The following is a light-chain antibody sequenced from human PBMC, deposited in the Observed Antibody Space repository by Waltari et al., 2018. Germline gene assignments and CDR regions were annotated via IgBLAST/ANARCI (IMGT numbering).Light chain of an antibody. Sequence: EIVLTQSPATLSLSPGETATLPCRASQSVSSYLGWYQQTPGQAPRLLIYDASKRATGIPARFSGSGSGTDFTRTISSLEPEDVAVYYCQQRGHWLTFGGGTKVEIK. CDR3: QQRGHWLT. J-gene: IGKJ4*01. CDR2: DAS. V-gene: IGKV3-11*01. CDR1: QSVSSY.